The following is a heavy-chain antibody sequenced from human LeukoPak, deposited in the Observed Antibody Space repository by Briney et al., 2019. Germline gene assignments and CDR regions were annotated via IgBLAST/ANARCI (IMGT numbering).Heavy chain of an antibody. CDR3: ARDGGWALDY. CDR1: GFTFSSYS. CDR2: ISSSSSYI. D-gene: IGHD2-15*01. Sequence: KLGGSLRLSCAASGFTFSSYSMNWVRQAPGKGLEWVSSISSSSSYIYYADSVKGRFTISRDNAKNSLYLQMNSLRAEDTAVYYCARDGGWALDYWGQGTLVTVSS. J-gene: IGHJ4*02. V-gene: IGHV3-21*01.